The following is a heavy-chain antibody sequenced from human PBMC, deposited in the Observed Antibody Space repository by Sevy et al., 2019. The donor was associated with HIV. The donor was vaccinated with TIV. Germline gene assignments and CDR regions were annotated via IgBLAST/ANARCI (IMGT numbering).Heavy chain of an antibody. J-gene: IGHJ6*02. CDR1: ESTFTAYY. D-gene: IGHD3-3*01. V-gene: IGHV1-2*02. CDR2: INPNSGGT. Sequence: ASVKVSCKASESTFTAYYMHWVRQAPGQGLEWMGWINPNSGGTNYAQKFQGRVTMTSDTSISTAYMGLSSLRFDDTAVYYCATDRTIFGGGDGMDVWGQGTTVTVSS. CDR3: ATDRTIFGGGDGMDV.